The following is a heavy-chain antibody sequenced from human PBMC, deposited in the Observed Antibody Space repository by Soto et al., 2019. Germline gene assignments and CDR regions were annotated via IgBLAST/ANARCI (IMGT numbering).Heavy chain of an antibody. CDR2: IYYSGST. V-gene: IGHV4-30-4*01. D-gene: IGHD3-10*01. J-gene: IGHJ4*02. Sequence: PSETLFLTCTVSGGSLSSGDYYLSWIRQPPGKGLEWIGYIYYSGSTYYNPPLKSRVTISVDTSKNQFSLRLSSVTAVDTAVYYCARGIGVFDSWGQGTLVSVSS. CDR1: GGSLSSGDYY. CDR3: ARGIGVFDS.